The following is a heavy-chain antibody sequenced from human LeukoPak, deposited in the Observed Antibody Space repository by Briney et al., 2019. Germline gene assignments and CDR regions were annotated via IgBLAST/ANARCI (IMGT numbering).Heavy chain of an antibody. J-gene: IGHJ4*02. Sequence: SVKVSCKASGGTFSSYAISWVRQAPGQGLEWMGGIIPIFGTANYAQKFQGRVTITADESTSTAYMELSGLRSEDTAVYYCARVHTLPARFDYWGQGTLVTVSS. D-gene: IGHD2-2*01. CDR3: ARVHTLPARFDY. V-gene: IGHV1-69*13. CDR1: GGTFSSYA. CDR2: IIPIFGTA.